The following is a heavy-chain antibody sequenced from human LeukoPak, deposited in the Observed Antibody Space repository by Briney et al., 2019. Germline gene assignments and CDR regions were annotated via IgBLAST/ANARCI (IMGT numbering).Heavy chain of an antibody. CDR3: ATPRDEYQLLLLDY. CDR2: INPSSGGT. J-gene: IGHJ4*02. CDR1: GYTFTGYY. D-gene: IGHD2-2*01. Sequence: ASVKVSCKAAGYTFTGYYMRWVRQAPGQGLEWMGWINPSSGGTNYAQKFQGRVTMTRDTSISTAYMELSRLRSDDTAVYYCATPRDEYQLLLLDYWGQGTLVTVSS. V-gene: IGHV1-2*02.